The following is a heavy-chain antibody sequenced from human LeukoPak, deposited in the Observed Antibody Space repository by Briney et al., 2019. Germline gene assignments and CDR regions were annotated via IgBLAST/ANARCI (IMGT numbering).Heavy chain of an antibody. V-gene: IGHV3-74*01. CDR3: AKGWYFDL. J-gene: IGHJ2*01. Sequence: PGGSLRLSCAASGFTFSSYWTHWVRQAPGKGLVWVSRINGDGTTTNYADSVKGRFTISRDNSKNTLYLQMNSLRAEDTAVYYCAKGWYFDLWGRGTLVTVSS. CDR1: GFTFSSYW. CDR2: INGDGTTT.